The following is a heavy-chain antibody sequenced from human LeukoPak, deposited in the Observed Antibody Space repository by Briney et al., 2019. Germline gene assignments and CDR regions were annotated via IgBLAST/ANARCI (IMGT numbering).Heavy chain of an antibody. J-gene: IGHJ4*02. V-gene: IGHV3-21*01. CDR1: GFTFSSYS. D-gene: IGHD3-3*01. Sequence: GGSLRLSCAASGFTFSSYSMNWVRQAPGKGLEWVSSISSSSSYIYYADSVKGRFTISRDNAKNSLYLQMSSLRAEDTAVYYCARDLETVDFWSGGGLLDYWGQGTLVTVSS. CDR2: ISSSSSYI. CDR3: ARDLETVDFWSGGGLLDY.